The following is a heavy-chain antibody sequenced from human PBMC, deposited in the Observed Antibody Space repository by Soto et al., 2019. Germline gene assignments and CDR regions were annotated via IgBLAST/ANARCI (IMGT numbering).Heavy chain of an antibody. Sequence: RGSLRLSCSASGFTFSTYAMSWFRQAPGKGLEWVSAISGSGGSTYYADSVKGRFTISRDNSKNTLYLQMNSLRAEDTAVYYCARERGSGRYYYYGMDVWGQGTTVTVS. J-gene: IGHJ6*02. CDR1: GFTFSTYA. CDR2: ISGSGGST. D-gene: IGHD3-10*01. V-gene: IGHV3-23*01. CDR3: ARERGSGRYYYYGMDV.